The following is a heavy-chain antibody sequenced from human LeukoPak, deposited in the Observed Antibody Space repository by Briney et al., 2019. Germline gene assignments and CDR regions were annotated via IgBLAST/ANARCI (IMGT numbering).Heavy chain of an antibody. V-gene: IGHV3-21*01. D-gene: IGHD2-2*01. CDR3: ARSPTSWYFDY. Sequence: GGSLRLSCAASGFTFSSYSMNWVRQAPGKGLEWVSSISSSSSYISYADSVKGRFTISRDNAKNSLYLQMNSLRPEDTSVYYCARSPTSWYFDYWGQGTLVTVSS. CDR1: GFTFSSYS. CDR2: ISSSSSYI. J-gene: IGHJ4*02.